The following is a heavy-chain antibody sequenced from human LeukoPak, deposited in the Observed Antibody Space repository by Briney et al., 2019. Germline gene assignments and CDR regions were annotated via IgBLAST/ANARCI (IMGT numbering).Heavy chain of an antibody. Sequence: PGGSLRLSCAASGFTFDDYGMSWVRQAPGKGLEWVANIKQDGSEKYYVDSVKGRFTISRDNAKNSLYLQMNSLRAEDTAVYYCARDEDSSSWYAHDYWGQGTLVTVSS. J-gene: IGHJ4*02. D-gene: IGHD6-13*01. CDR3: ARDEDSSSWYAHDY. CDR2: IKQDGSEK. V-gene: IGHV3-7*01. CDR1: GFTFDDYG.